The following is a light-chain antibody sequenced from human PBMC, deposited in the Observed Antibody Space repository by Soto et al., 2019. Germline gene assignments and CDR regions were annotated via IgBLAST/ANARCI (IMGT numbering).Light chain of an antibody. CDR2: LGF. CDR1: QRLLHSNGNDF. Sequence: EIVMTQSPPSLTVTPGEPASISCRSSQRLLHSNGNDFLDWYLQKPGQSPQLLIYLGFNRASGVPDRASGSGAGTDFTLKISRVEAEDVGVYYCMQALQTPYTFGQGTKLEIK. J-gene: IGKJ2*01. V-gene: IGKV2-28*01. CDR3: MQALQTPYT.